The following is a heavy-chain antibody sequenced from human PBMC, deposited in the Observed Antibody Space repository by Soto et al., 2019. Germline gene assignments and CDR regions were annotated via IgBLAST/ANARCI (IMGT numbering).Heavy chain of an antibody. V-gene: IGHV3-33*01. CDR2: MWYDGTNK. J-gene: IGHJ3*02. CDR1: GFTFRIYS. D-gene: IGHD3-16*01. Sequence: QVQLVESGGGVVQPGRSLRLSCAASGFTFRIYSMHWVRQSPGKELEWVAVMWYDGTNKYYVASVKGRFTISRDNSDNALYLQINSLRVEDTAGYYCARDATFGTKGGSFAILGHGTLVTVSS. CDR3: ARDATFGTKGGSFAI.